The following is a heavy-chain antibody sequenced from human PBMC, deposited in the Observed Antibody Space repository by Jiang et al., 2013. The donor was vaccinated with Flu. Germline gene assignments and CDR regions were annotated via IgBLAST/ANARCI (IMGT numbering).Heavy chain of an antibody. V-gene: IGHV3-23*01. CDR1: GFTFRNYA. CDR2: ISGSGLST. D-gene: IGHD5-12*01. CDR3: AKDRVTAIVAAGTFDS. J-gene: IGHJ4*02. Sequence: RLSCVVSGFTFRNYALYWVRQAPGKGLEWVSSISGSGLSTYYTDSVKGRFTISRDISKNTLYLQMNSLRGEDTAVYYCAKDRVTAIVAAGTFDSWGQGTLVTVSS.